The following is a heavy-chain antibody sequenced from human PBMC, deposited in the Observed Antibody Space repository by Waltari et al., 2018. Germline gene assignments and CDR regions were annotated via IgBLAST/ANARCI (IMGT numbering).Heavy chain of an antibody. D-gene: IGHD3-22*01. J-gene: IGHJ4*02. Sequence: QVQLQESGPGLVEPSETLSLTCAVSGYSISSGYYWGWIRQPPGKGREWIGNIFHNGSTSYNPSLKSRVTISVDTSKNQFSLKLNSVTAADTAVYYCARKPISSVHYYYFDYWGQGTLVTVSS. CDR3: ARKPISSVHYYYFDY. CDR1: GYSISSGYY. CDR2: IFHNGST. V-gene: IGHV4-38-2*01.